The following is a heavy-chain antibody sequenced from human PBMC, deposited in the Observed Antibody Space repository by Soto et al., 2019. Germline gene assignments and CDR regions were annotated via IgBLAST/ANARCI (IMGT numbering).Heavy chain of an antibody. Sequence: SSVKVSCKASGYTFTSYGISWVRQSPGQGLQWMGWISGYNGNTNYAQKLQGRVTLTTDTSTSTAYMELRSLRSDDTAVYYCARGVQQWLVRRAFDIWGQGTRVT. V-gene: IGHV1-18*04. CDR1: GYTFTSYG. CDR2: ISGYNGNT. J-gene: IGHJ3*02. CDR3: ARGVQQWLVRRAFDI. D-gene: IGHD6-19*01.